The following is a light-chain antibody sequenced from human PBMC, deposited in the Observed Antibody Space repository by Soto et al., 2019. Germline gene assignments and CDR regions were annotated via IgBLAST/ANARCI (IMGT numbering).Light chain of an antibody. V-gene: IGLV2-23*01. CDR1: SGDAGTFNL. Sequence: QSALTQPASVSGSPGQSIAISCTGGSGDAGTFNLISWYQKHPGKAPKLLIYEDSKRPSGVSTRFSGSKSGNTASLKISGLQAEDEADYCCCSYAGSSIYVFGIGTKVTVL. J-gene: IGLJ1*01. CDR3: CSYAGSSIYV. CDR2: EDS.